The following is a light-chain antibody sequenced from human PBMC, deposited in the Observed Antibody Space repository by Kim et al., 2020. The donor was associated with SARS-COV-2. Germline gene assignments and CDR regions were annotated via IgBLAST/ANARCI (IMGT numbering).Light chain of an antibody. CDR3: SSYTSSSTDV. CDR1: SSDVGGYNY. Sequence: QSALTQPASVSGSPGQSITISCTGTSSDVGGYNYVSWYQQHPGKAPKLMIYDVSKRPSGVSNRFSGSKSGNTASLTISGLQAEDEADYYCSSYTSSSTDVSGTGTKVTVL. V-gene: IGLV2-14*01. J-gene: IGLJ1*01. CDR2: DVS.